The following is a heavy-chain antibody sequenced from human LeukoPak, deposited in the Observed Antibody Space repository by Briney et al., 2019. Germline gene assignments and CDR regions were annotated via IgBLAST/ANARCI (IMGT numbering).Heavy chain of an antibody. CDR3: AAGSHDYFGD. Sequence: PSETLSLTCTVSNGSINNYYWSWVRQSPGKGLEWIGYIYHSGSTKYNPSLQSRVTISVDMSNNQFSLKLSSVTAADTAVYYCAAGSHDYFGDWGQGTLVTVSS. CDR1: NGSINNYY. CDR2: IYHSGST. V-gene: IGHV4-59*01. J-gene: IGHJ4*02.